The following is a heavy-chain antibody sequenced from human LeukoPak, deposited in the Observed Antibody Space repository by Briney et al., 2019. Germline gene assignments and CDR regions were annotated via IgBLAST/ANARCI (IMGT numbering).Heavy chain of an antibody. Sequence: GGSLRLSCSTSGFTFSTYDMNWVRQAPGKGLEYVSSISGYGDTTYYADSVKGRFTISRDNSKHTLDLQMSSLRIEDTAVYYCVKAAGSGSYYKGFLDCWGQGTLVTVSS. CDR2: ISGYGDTT. D-gene: IGHD3-10*01. J-gene: IGHJ4*02. V-gene: IGHV3-64D*06. CDR1: GFTFSTYD. CDR3: VKAAGSGSYYKGFLDC.